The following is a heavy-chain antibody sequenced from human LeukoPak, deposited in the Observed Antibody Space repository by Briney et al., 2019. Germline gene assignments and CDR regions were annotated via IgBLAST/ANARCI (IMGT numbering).Heavy chain of an antibody. CDR2: ISYDGSNK. J-gene: IGHJ4*02. Sequence: GGSLRLSCAAPGFTFSSYSMNWVRQAPGKGLEWVAVISYDGSNKYYADSVKGRFTISRDNSKNTLYLQMNSLRAEDTAVYYCAVDTAMVTTSYPDYWGQGTLVTVSS. CDR1: GFTFSSYS. V-gene: IGHV3-30*03. D-gene: IGHD5-18*01. CDR3: AVDTAMVTTSYPDY.